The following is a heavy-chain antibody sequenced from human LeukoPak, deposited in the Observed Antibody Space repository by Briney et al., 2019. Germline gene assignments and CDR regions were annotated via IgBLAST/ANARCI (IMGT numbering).Heavy chain of an antibody. CDR2: INMDATTT. Sequence: GGSLRLSCAASGFTLKSYWMHWVRQVPGKGPVWVSRINMDATTTDYADSVKGRFTISRDNAKNTVYLQMNNLRVEDTAFYYCVRPRENYVPLGYWGQGTLVTVSS. CDR1: GFTLKSYW. CDR3: VRPRENYVPLGY. D-gene: IGHD1-7*01. J-gene: IGHJ4*02. V-gene: IGHV3-74*01.